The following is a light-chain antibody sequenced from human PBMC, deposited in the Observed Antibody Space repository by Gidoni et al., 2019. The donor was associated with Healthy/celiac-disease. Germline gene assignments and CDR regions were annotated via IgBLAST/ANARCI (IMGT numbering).Light chain of an antibody. V-gene: IGKV3-15*01. J-gene: IGKJ5*01. CDR3: QQYNNWPPTT. Sequence: DIVMTQPPATLSVSPGERATLSCRASQSVSSNLAWYQQKPGQAPRLLIYGASTRATGIPARFSGSGSGTEFTLTISSLQSEDFAVYYCQQYNNWPPTTFGQGTRLEIK. CDR1: QSVSSN. CDR2: GAS.